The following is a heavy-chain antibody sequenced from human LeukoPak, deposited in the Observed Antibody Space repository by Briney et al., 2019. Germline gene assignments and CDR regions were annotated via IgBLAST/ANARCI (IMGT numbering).Heavy chain of an antibody. CDR3: AREARATPDF. D-gene: IGHD1-26*01. V-gene: IGHV3-11*01. CDR2: ITNSGDFV. CDR1: GFRFSGHY. J-gene: IGHJ4*02. Sequence: GGSLRLSCAASGFRFSGHYMSWIRQAPGKGLEWISYITNSGDFVNYADSVKGRFTISRNNAKNSLYLQMNSLRAEDTAVYYCAREARATPDFWGQGTVVTVSS.